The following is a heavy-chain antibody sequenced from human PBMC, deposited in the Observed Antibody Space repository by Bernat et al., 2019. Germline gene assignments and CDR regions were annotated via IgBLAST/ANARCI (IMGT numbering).Heavy chain of an antibody. Sequence: QVHLVESGGGVVQPGGSLRLSCAASGFTFNSYGIHWVRQAPGKGLEWVAFIRNDGSDKYYADSVKGRFTISRDNSKNTVYLQLNSLRPEDTAVYYCAKDYRAQSVAGTAGDYWGQGTLVTVSS. D-gene: IGHD6-19*01. CDR1: GFTFNSYG. V-gene: IGHV3-30*02. CDR2: IRNDGSDK. CDR3: AKDYRAQSVAGTAGDY. J-gene: IGHJ4*02.